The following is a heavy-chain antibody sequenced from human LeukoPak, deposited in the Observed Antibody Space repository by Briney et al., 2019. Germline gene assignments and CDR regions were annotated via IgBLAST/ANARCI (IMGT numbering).Heavy chain of an antibody. Sequence: PSETLSLTWTVSGGSISSYYWSWIRQPPGKGLEWIGYIYYSGSTNYNPSLKSRVTISVDTPKNQFSLKLSSVTAADTAVYYCARLFWDGSGLNYPFDYWGQGTLVTVSS. CDR3: ARLFWDGSGLNYPFDY. V-gene: IGHV4-59*01. D-gene: IGHD6-19*01. CDR2: IYYSGST. J-gene: IGHJ4*02. CDR1: GGSISSYY.